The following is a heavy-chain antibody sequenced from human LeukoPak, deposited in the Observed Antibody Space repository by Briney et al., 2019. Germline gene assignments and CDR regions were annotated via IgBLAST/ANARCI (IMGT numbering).Heavy chain of an antibody. CDR3: ARDLSLGGNSSGYSYAFDI. Sequence: PGGSLRLSCAASGFTFDDYGMSWVRQAPGKGLEWVSGINWNGGSTGYADSVKGRFTISRDNSKNTLYLQMNSLRAEDTAVYYCARDLSLGGNSSGYSYAFDIWGQGTMVTVSS. CDR1: GFTFDDYG. V-gene: IGHV3-20*04. D-gene: IGHD3-22*01. J-gene: IGHJ3*02. CDR2: INWNGGST.